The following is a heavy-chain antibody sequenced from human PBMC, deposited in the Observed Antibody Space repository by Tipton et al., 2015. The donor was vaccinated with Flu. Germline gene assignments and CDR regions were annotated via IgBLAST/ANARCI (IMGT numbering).Heavy chain of an antibody. J-gene: IGHJ5*02. CDR1: GDSISSDYD. V-gene: IGHV4-38-2*01. D-gene: IGHD4-11*01. Sequence: TLSLTCAVSGDSISSDYDWGWIRQFPGNGLEWIVTVSRTGSTIYNPSRKSRVAISIDRSKNQFYLNLKSVTAGDMAVYYCARRDYSNYVSDPKSWFDPWGQGALVAVSS. CDR2: VSRTGST. CDR3: ARRDYSNYVSDPKSWFDP.